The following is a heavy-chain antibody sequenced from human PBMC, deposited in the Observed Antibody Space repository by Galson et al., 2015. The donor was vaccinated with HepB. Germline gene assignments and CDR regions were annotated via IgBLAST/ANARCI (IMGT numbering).Heavy chain of an antibody. J-gene: IGHJ4*02. Sequence: SVKVSCKASGYTFTSYGISWVRQAPGQGLEWMGWISAYNGNTNYAQKLQGRVTMTTDTSTSTAYMELRSLRSDDTAVYYCARVQSADVDTAMVTAFFDYWGQGTLVTVSS. CDR3: ARVQSADVDTAMVTAFFDY. CDR2: ISAYNGNT. V-gene: IGHV1-18*01. CDR1: GYTFTSYG. D-gene: IGHD5-18*01.